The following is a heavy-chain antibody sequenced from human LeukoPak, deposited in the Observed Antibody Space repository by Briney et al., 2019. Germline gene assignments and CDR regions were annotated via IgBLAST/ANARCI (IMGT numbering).Heavy chain of an antibody. CDR2: IYRSGST. CDR3: ARQTGSGLFILP. V-gene: IGHV4-38-2*02. Sequence: SETLSLTCTVSGYSISSGHYWGWIRQPPGKGLEWIGNIYRSGSTNYNPSLKSQVTISVDTSKNQFSLKLSSVTAADTAVYYCARQTGSGLFILPGGQGTLVTVSS. D-gene: IGHD3/OR15-3a*01. J-gene: IGHJ4*02. CDR1: GYSISSGHY.